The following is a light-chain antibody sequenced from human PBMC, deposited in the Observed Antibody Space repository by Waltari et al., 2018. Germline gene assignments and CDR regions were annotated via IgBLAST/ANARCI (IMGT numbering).Light chain of an antibody. Sequence: QSVLTQPPSASGTPGQRVTISCSGSSSNIGSNTVNWYQQLPGTAPKLLIYSNNQRPPGVPDRFSGSKSGTSASLAISGLQSEDEADYYCAAWDDSLKTVIFGGGTKLTVL. CDR3: AAWDDSLKTVI. V-gene: IGLV1-44*01. CDR2: SNN. J-gene: IGLJ2*01. CDR1: SSNIGSNT.